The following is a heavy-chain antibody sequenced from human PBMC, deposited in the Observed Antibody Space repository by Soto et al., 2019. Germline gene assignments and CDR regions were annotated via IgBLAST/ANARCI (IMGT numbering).Heavy chain of an antibody. Sequence: PGGSLGLSCAASGVTFTRYSMNWVRQAPGKGLEWVSSISSTTNYIYYGDSMKGRFTISRDNAKNSLYLEMNSLRAEDTAVYYCARESEDLTSNFDYWGQGTLVTVSS. CDR3: ARESEDLTSNFDY. V-gene: IGHV3-21*06. CDR2: ISSTTNYI. J-gene: IGHJ4*02. CDR1: GVTFTRYS.